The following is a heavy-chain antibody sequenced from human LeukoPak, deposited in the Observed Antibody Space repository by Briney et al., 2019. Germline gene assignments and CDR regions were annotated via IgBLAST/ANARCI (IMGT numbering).Heavy chain of an antibody. J-gene: IGHJ4*02. V-gene: IGHV1-18*01. CDR3: ARGDSSGWYLNFDY. D-gene: IGHD6-19*01. Sequence: ASVKVSCKTSGYSENFYGITWVRQVAGQGLEWMGWISAQHGQTEYAPNSQDSVTMTTDTYTNTAYMELRSLRSDDTAVYYCARGDSSGWYLNFDYWGQGTLVTVSS. CDR1: GYSENFYG. CDR2: ISAQHGQT.